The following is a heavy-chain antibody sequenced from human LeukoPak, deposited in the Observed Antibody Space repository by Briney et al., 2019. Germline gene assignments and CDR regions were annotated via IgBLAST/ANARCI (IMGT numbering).Heavy chain of an antibody. J-gene: IGHJ4*02. D-gene: IGHD1-7*01. V-gene: IGHV3-23*01. CDR3: ARTGTTFDY. Sequence: PGGSLRLSCAASGFTFTSYSMSWVRQAPGKGLEWVSGTSDRGDYTYYADSVKGRFTISRDNAKNSLFLQMNSLKGEDTAVYYCARTGTTFDYWGQGTQVTVSS. CDR1: GFTFTSYS. CDR2: TSDRGDYT.